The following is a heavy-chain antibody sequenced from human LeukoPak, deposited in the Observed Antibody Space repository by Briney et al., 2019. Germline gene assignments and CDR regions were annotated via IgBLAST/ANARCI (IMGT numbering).Heavy chain of an antibody. CDR2: ISGSGGST. D-gene: IGHD3-10*01. CDR3: AKDLGDGSVNLGYFDY. J-gene: IGHJ4*02. CDR1: GFTFSSYA. Sequence: GGSLRLSCAASGFTFSSYAMSWVRQAPGKGLEWVSAISGSGGSTYYAGSVKGRFTISRDNSKNTLYLQMNSLRAEDTAVYYCAKDLGDGSVNLGYFDYWGQGTLVTVSS. V-gene: IGHV3-23*01.